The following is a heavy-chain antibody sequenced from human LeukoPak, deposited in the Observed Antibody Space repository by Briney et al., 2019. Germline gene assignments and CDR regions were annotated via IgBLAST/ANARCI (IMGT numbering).Heavy chain of an antibody. V-gene: IGHV4-39*01. Sequence: PSETLSLTCTVSGGSISSSSYYWGWIRQPPGKGLEWIGSIYYSGSTYYNPSLKSRVTISVDTSKNQFSLKLGSVTAADTAVYYCAGERITTNSVDYWGQGTLVTVSS. J-gene: IGHJ4*02. CDR1: GGSISSSSYY. CDR3: AGERITTNSVDY. D-gene: IGHD3-10*01. CDR2: IYYSGST.